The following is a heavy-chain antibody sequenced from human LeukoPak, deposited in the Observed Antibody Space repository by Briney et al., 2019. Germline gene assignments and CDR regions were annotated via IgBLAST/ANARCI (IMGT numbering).Heavy chain of an antibody. CDR1: GFTFSSYE. D-gene: IGHD2-15*01. Sequence: GGSLRLSCAASGFTFSSYEMNWVRQAPGKGLEWVSYISSSGSTIYYADSVQGRFTISRDNAKNSLYLQMNSLRAEDTAVYYCARDVVVVAAARHMDVWGKGTTVTVSS. V-gene: IGHV3-48*03. J-gene: IGHJ6*03. CDR3: ARDVVVVAAARHMDV. CDR2: ISSSGSTI.